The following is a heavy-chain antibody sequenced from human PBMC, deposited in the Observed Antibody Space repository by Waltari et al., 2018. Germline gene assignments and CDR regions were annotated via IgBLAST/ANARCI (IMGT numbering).Heavy chain of an antibody. CDR3: ARSHHSIAGLNWFDP. CDR2: ISSSSSYI. Sequence: EVQLVESGGGLVKPGGSLRLSCAASGFTFSSYSMNWVRQAPGKGLEWVSSISSSSSYIYYADSVKGRFTISRDNAKNSLYLQMNSLRAEDTAVYYCARSHHSIAGLNWFDPWGQGTLVTVSS. D-gene: IGHD6-6*01. V-gene: IGHV3-21*01. J-gene: IGHJ5*02. CDR1: GFTFSSYS.